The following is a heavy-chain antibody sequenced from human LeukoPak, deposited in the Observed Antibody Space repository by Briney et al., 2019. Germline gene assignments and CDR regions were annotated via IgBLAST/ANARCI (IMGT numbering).Heavy chain of an antibody. D-gene: IGHD3-10*01. Sequence: PSETLSLTCTVSGGSIRSYYWSWIRQPAGKGLEWIGRIYSGGSTNYNPSLKSRVTMSVDTSKSQFSLKLSSVTAADTAVYYCARGAYGSGSSSQFDPWGQGTLVTVSS. CDR2: IYSGGST. J-gene: IGHJ5*02. V-gene: IGHV4-4*07. CDR1: GGSIRSYY. CDR3: ARGAYGSGSSSQFDP.